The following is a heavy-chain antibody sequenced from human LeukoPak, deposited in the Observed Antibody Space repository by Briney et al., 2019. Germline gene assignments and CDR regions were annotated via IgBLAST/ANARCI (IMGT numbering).Heavy chain of an antibody. CDR1: GFTFSRYW. J-gene: IGHJ6*02. D-gene: IGHD6-19*01. CDR2: IKEDGSEK. Sequence: GGSLRLSCAASGFTFSRYWMSWVRQAPGKGLEWVANIKEDGSEKNYVDSVKGRFTISRDNAKNSLYLQMNSLRAEDTAVYYCARDRLYSRGWYGMDVWGQGTTVTVSS. V-gene: IGHV3-7*01. CDR3: ARDRLYSRGWYGMDV.